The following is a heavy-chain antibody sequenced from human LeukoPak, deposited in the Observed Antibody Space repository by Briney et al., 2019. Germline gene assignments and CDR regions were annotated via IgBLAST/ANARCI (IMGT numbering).Heavy chain of an antibody. CDR1: GGSISSSSYY. CDR3: ARHVLRFPFQH. V-gene: IGHV4-39*01. Sequence: SGTLSLTCTVSGGSISSSSYYWGWIRQPPGKGLEWIGSIYYSGSTYYNPSLKSRVTISVDTSKNQFSLKLSSVTAADTAVYYCARHVLRFPFQHWGQGTLVTVSS. J-gene: IGHJ1*01. CDR2: IYYSGST. D-gene: IGHD3-3*01.